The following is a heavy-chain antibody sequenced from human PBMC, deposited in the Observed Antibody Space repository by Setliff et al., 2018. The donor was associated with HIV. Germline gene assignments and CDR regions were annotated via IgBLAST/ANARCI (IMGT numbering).Heavy chain of an antibody. CDR2: ISGSGGST. D-gene: IGHD6-13*01. J-gene: IGHJ3*02. Sequence: GESLKISCAASGFNVSSNYMNWVRQAPGRGLEWVSAISGSGGSTYYADSVKGRFTISRDNSKRTVYLQMNSLRVEDTAIYYCAKGRGSSSWDAFDIWGQGTMVTVSS. CDR3: AKGRGSSSWDAFDI. CDR1: GFNVSSNY. V-gene: IGHV3-23*01.